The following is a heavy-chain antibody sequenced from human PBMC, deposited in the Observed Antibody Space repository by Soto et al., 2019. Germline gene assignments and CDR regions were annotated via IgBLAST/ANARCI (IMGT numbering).Heavy chain of an antibody. V-gene: IGHV3-23*01. CDR2: ISGSGGST. Sequence: EVQLLESGGGLVQPGGSLRLSCAASGFTFSSYAMIWVRQAPGKGLEWVSAISGSGGSTYYADSMKGRFTISRDNSKNTLYLQMNSLRAEDKAVYYCAKDLLLGYCSGGSCQYGLDVWGQGTTVTVSS. D-gene: IGHD2-15*01. CDR1: GFTFSSYA. CDR3: AKDLLLGYCSGGSCQYGLDV. J-gene: IGHJ6*02.